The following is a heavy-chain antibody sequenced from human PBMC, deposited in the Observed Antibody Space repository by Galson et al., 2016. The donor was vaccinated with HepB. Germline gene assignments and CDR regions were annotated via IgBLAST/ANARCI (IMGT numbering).Heavy chain of an antibody. J-gene: IGHJ3*01. D-gene: IGHD4-17*01. CDR3: GRKPTGHPFDV. CDR1: GYTFTRYG. V-gene: IGHV1-18*01. Sequence: SVKVSCKASGYTFTRYGITWVRLAPGQGLEWMGWNSAYNGDTHYQETVRDRVTMTTDTSTSTAYMELRGLRSDDTAVYYCGRKPTGHPFDVWGQGTMVTVSS. CDR2: NSAYNGDT.